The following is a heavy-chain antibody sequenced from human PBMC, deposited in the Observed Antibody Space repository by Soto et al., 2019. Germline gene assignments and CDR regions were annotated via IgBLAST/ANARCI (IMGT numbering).Heavy chain of an antibody. CDR2: IIPILGIA. D-gene: IGHD1-26*01. CDR3: ARLRDSDGMDV. Sequence: QVQLVQSGAEVKKPGSSVQVSCTASGGTFSSYTISWVRQAPGQGLEWMGRIIPILGIANYAQKFQGRVTNTAYKSTSTAYMELSSLKSEDTAVYYCARLRDSDGMDVWGQGTTVTVSS. V-gene: IGHV1-69*02. CDR1: GGTFSSYT. J-gene: IGHJ6*02.